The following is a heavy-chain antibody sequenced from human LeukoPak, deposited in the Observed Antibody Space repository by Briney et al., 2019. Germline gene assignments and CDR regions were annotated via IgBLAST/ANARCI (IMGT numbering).Heavy chain of an antibody. CDR1: GGSISSSSYY. V-gene: IGHV4-39*07. J-gene: IGHJ4*02. CDR3: ARMFEY. CDR2: IYYSGST. Sequence: SETLSLTCTVSGGSISSSSYYWGWIRQPPGKGLEWIGSIYYSGSTYYNPSLKSRVTISVDTSKNQFSLKMTSVSAADTAVYYCARMFEYWGQGTLVTVSS.